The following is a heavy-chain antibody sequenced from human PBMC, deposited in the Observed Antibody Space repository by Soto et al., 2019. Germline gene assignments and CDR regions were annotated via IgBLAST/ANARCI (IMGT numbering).Heavy chain of an antibody. J-gene: IGHJ4*02. D-gene: IGHD3-22*01. CDR1: GFTFSSYA. CDR3: ASGHRYYDSSGPVDY. CDR2: ISYDGSNK. V-gene: IGHV3-30-3*01. Sequence: GGSLRLSCAASGFTFSSYAMHWVRQAPGKGLEWVAVISYDGSNKYYADSVKGRFTISRDNSKNTLYLQMNSLRAEDTAVYYCASGHRYYDSSGPVDYWGQGTLVTVSS.